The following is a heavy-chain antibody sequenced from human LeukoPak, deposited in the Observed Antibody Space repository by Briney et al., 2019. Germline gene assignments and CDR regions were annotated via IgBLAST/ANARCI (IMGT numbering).Heavy chain of an antibody. J-gene: IGHJ4*02. CDR1: GYTFTNYH. Sequence: ASVRVSCKASGYTFTNYHINWVRQASGQGLEWMGWMNPNNGDSGHAQNLQGRVTITTDTSISTAYMELRILRSDDTAVYFCARTTSVTASGYDYWGQGTLVTVSS. CDR3: ARTTSVTASGYDY. CDR2: MNPNNGDS. D-gene: IGHD4-17*01. V-gene: IGHV1-8*03.